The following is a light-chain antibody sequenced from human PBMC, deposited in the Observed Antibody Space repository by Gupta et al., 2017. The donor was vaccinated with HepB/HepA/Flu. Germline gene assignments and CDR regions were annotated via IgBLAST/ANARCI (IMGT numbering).Light chain of an antibody. J-gene: IGKJ2*04. V-gene: IGKV1-5*03. CDR3: QQYDSHLCS. CDR1: QSINTW. Sequence: IHMTQSPSTLSASVGDRVTITCRASQSINTWLAWYQQKPGKAPKLLIYKASGLESGVPSRFSGSGSGTEFTLTISSLQPDDFATYYCQQYDSHLCSFGQGTKLEIK. CDR2: KAS.